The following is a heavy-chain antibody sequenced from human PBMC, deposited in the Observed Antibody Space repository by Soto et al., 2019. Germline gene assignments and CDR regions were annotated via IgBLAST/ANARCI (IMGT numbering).Heavy chain of an antibody. J-gene: IGHJ6*02. D-gene: IGHD3-3*01. V-gene: IGHV3-30*18. Sequence: QVQLVASGGGVVQPGRSLRLSCAASGFTFSSYGMHWVRQAPGKGLEWVAVISYDGSNKYYADSVKGRFTISRDNSKNTLYLQMNSLRAEDTAVYYCAKDLRAAKYYDFWSGSPWAYYYGMDVWGQGTTVTVSS. CDR1: GFTFSSYG. CDR3: AKDLRAAKYYDFWSGSPWAYYYGMDV. CDR2: ISYDGSNK.